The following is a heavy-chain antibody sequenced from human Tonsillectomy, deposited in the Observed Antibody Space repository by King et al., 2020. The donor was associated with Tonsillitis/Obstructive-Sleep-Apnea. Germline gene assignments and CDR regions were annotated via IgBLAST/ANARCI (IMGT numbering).Heavy chain of an antibody. D-gene: IGHD3-22*01. CDR2: ISAYNGDT. V-gene: IGHV1-18*01. Sequence: LQLVQSGAEVKKPGASVKVSCKASGYTFTTYGISWVRQAPGQGLEWMGWISAYNGDTNYAQKLQDRVTMTTDTSTSTAYMEVRSLRSDDTAVYYCARDSRSHYYDTSGYYNFEYWGQGNLVTVSS. CDR3: ARDSRSHYYDTSGYYNFEY. J-gene: IGHJ4*02. CDR1: GYTFTTYG.